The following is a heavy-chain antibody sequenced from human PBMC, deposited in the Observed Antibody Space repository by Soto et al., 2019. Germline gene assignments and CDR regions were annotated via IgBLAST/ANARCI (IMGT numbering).Heavy chain of an antibody. Sequence: SQTLSLTCAISGDSVSSNTXSWNWIRQSPSRGLEWLGRTYFRSKWYNDYAVSVKSRIIINPDTSNNQFSLQLNSVTPEDTAVYFCAKGDNLGPKTGYAFDPWGQGIMVTISS. CDR3: AKGDNLGPKTGYAFDP. CDR2: TYFRSKWYN. CDR1: GDSVSSNTXS. D-gene: IGHD5-12*01. V-gene: IGHV6-1*01. J-gene: IGHJ5*02.